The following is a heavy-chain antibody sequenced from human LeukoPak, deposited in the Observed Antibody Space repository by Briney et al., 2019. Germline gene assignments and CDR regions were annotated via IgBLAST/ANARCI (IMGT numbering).Heavy chain of an antibody. CDR3: ARDGDYGGSPGWFDP. V-gene: IGHV4-59*01. CDR2: IYYSGYT. J-gene: IGHJ5*02. D-gene: IGHD4-23*01. Sequence: SETLSLTCTVSGGSISNYYWSWIRQPPGKGLEWIGYIYYSGYTKYNPSLKSRVTISIDTSKKQFSLKLSSVTAADTAVYYCARDGDYGGSPGWFDPWGQGTLVTVSS. CDR1: GGSISNYY.